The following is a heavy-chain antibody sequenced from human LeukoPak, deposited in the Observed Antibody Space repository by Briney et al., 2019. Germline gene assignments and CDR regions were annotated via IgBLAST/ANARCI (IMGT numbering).Heavy chain of an antibody. Sequence: GGSLRLSCTASGFAFDEHGMSWVRQVPGKGLEWVSGINWSGGSTGYSDPVRSRFTISRDNAKNSLYLQMDSLGAEDTALYYCARAPITSPFYFDCWGQGTLVTVSS. J-gene: IGHJ4*02. D-gene: IGHD2-2*01. CDR1: GFAFDEHG. CDR2: INWSGGST. V-gene: IGHV3-20*04. CDR3: ARAPITSPFYFDC.